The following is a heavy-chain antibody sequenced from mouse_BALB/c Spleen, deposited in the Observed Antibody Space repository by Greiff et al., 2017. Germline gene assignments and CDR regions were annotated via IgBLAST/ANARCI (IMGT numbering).Heavy chain of an antibody. CDR3: AATTVEPYFDY. CDR1: GYTFTSYW. V-gene: IGHV1-7*01. J-gene: IGHJ2*01. D-gene: IGHD1-1*01. Sequence: QVQLQQSGAELAKPGASVKMSCKASGYTFTSYWMHWVKQRPGQGLEWIGYINPSTGYTEYNQKFKDKATLTADKSSSTAYMQLSSLTSEDSAVYYCAATTVEPYFDYWGQGTTLTVSS. CDR2: INPSTGYT.